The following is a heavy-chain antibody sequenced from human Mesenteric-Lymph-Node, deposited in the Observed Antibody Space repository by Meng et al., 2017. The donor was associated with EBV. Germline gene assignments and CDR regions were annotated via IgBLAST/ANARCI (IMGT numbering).Heavy chain of an antibody. CDR3: ARRSGNHYDY. D-gene: IGHD1-26*01. Sequence: QAQLQVVEPGLVMPSGCQALTCAFSGCAVNSGSWWNWHRQAPGKGLEWIGEIYYTMNTNYNPSLTSRVTMSLDKSKNQCSLRLDSVVAADTAMYYCARRSGNHYDYWGQGTLVTVSS. CDR1: GCAVNSGSW. CDR2: IYYTMNT. J-gene: IGHJ4*02. V-gene: IGHV4-4*02.